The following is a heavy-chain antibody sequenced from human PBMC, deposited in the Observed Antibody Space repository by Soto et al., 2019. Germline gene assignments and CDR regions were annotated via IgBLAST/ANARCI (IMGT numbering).Heavy chain of an antibody. D-gene: IGHD6-13*01. Sequence: GGSLILSCASSAFPFSTYAMILVRPAPGKGLEWVSAISGSGGSTYYADSVKGRFTISRDTSKNTLYLQMNSLRAEDTALYYCAKSYSSNWYDYFDYWGQGTRVNVSA. V-gene: IGHV3-23*01. CDR2: ISGSGGST. CDR3: AKSYSSNWYDYFDY. CDR1: AFPFSTYA. J-gene: IGHJ4*02.